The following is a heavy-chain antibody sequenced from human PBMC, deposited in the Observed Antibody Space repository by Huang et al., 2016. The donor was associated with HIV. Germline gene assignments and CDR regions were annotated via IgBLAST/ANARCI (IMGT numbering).Heavy chain of an antibody. CDR3: ARARRFLYDSTGYYSRYYFDS. J-gene: IGHJ4*02. Sequence: QVQLVQSGAEVKKPGASVKVSCKASGFNFNNYDFNWVRQASGQGLEWMGWMNPKSCNTGHAQKFQGRVTSNRNTSITTSYMELRSLRSEDTALYYCARARRFLYDSTGYYSRYYFDSWGQGTLVTISS. D-gene: IGHD3-22*01. V-gene: IGHV1-8*03. CDR2: MNPKSCNT. CDR1: GFNFNNYD.